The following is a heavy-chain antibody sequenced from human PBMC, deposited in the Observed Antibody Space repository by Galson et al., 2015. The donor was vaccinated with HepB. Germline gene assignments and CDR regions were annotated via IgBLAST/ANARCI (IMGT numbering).Heavy chain of an antibody. J-gene: IGHJ4*02. CDR2: INAGNGNT. CDR1: GYTFTSYA. V-gene: IGHV1-3*01. Sequence: SVKVSCKASGYTFTSYAMHWVRQAPGQRLEWMGWINAGNGNTKYSQKFQGRVTITRDTSASTAYMELSSLRSEDTAVYYCARECSSTSCYGVIDYWGQGTLVTVSS. CDR3: ARECSSTSCYGVIDY. D-gene: IGHD2-2*01.